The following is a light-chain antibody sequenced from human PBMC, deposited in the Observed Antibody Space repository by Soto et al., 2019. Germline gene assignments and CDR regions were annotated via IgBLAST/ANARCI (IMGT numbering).Light chain of an antibody. J-gene: IGLJ2*01. Sequence: QSALTQPASVSGSPGQSITISCTGTSSDIGFYNYVSWYQHLPGKAPRLMIYEVSNRPSGVSDRFSGSKSGNTASLTISGLQAEDEADYYCSSYSSGNTIVVFGGGTQLTVL. CDR3: SSYSSGNTIVV. V-gene: IGLV2-14*01. CDR1: SSDIGFYNY. CDR2: EVS.